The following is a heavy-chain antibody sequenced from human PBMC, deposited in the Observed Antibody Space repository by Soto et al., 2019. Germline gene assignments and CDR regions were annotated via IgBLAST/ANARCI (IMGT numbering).Heavy chain of an antibody. D-gene: IGHD6-6*01. CDR3: ARTPGIAARPSLRYYMDV. Sequence: GASVKVSCKASGYAFTSCDINWVRQATGQGLEWMGWMNPNSGNTGYAQKFQGRVTMTRNTSISTAYMELSSLRSEDTAVYYCARTPGIAARPSLRYYMDVWGKGTTVTVSS. CDR1: GYAFTSCD. V-gene: IGHV1-8*01. J-gene: IGHJ6*03. CDR2: MNPNSGNT.